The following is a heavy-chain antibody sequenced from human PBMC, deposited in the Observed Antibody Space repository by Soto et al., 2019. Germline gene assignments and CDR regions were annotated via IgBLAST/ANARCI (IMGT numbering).Heavy chain of an antibody. J-gene: IGHJ4*02. D-gene: IGHD3-3*01. CDR2: INGEGTSA. CDR3: ARVWTYYFDA. Sequence: EVRLVEAGGGLVQPGGSLTLSCEASGFTFNTYWIHWVRQAPGKGLEWVSRINGEGTSASYADSVKGRFTISRDNSKNTTYLQMSSLGSDDTALYYCARVWTYYFDAWGRGVPVSVSS. CDR1: GFTFNTYW. V-gene: IGHV3-74*01.